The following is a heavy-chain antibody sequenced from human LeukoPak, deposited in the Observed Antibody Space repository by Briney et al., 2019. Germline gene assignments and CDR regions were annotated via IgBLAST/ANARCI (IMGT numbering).Heavy chain of an antibody. Sequence: GGSLRLSCAASGLHFSGTAMSWVRQAPGKGREWVANINLDGSEKYYVDSVKGRYTISRDNAKNSLYLQMRSLGAEDTAIYYCARDSPYSGSFAYDYWGQGTLVTVSS. V-gene: IGHV3-7*01. D-gene: IGHD1-26*01. CDR3: ARDSPYSGSFAYDY. CDR2: INLDGSEK. CDR1: GLHFSGTA. J-gene: IGHJ4*02.